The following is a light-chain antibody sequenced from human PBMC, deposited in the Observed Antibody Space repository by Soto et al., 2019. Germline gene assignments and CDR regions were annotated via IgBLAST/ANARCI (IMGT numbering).Light chain of an antibody. Sequence: EIVLTQSPGTLSLSPGERATLPCRASQSVGSTLNWYQQKPGQAPRLLIYDASNRATGIPARFSGSGSGTDFTLTISSLEPEDFAVYYCQQRSNWPPITFGQGTRLEIK. CDR3: QQRSNWPPIT. J-gene: IGKJ5*01. CDR2: DAS. CDR1: QSVGST. V-gene: IGKV3-11*01.